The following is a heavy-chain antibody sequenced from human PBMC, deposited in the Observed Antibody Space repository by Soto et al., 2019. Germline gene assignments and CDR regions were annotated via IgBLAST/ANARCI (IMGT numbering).Heavy chain of an antibody. CDR2: ISDSGISI. CDR1: GFAFYNYA. D-gene: IGHD2-8*02. J-gene: IGHJ4*02. Sequence: EEQLLESGGGLIQPGGSLRLSCAASGFAFYNYAMAWVRQAPGKGLEWVSGISDSGISIYYTDSVKGRFTISRDNSKNTLFLQMDSLRGEDTALYYCAKDARRTGLLGQRVGWGQGTLVTVSS. CDR3: AKDARRTGLLGQRVG. V-gene: IGHV3-23*01.